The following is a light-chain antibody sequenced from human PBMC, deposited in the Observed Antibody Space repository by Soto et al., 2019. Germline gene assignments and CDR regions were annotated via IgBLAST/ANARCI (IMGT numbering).Light chain of an antibody. J-gene: IGKJ4*01. V-gene: IGKV1-39*01. CDR2: AAS. Sequence: DIQMTQSPSSLSASVGDRVTITCRASQNINSYLNWYQQKVGKAPKLLINAASTLQGGVPLRFRGSGSGTYFTLTISSLQPEDFATYYCQESYNLHTFGGGTKVEIK. CDR1: QNINSY. CDR3: QESYNLHT.